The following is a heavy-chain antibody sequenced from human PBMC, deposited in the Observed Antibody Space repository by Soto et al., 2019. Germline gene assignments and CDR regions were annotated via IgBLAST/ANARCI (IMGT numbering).Heavy chain of an antibody. Sequence: ASVKVSCKASGYTFTSYYMHWVRQAPGQGLEWMGIISPSGGSTSYAQKFQGRVTMTTDTSTSTAYMELSSLRSEDTAVYYCASVGATNYYYYGMDVWGQGTTVTVSS. CDR3: ASVGATNYYYYGMDV. V-gene: IGHV1-46*01. D-gene: IGHD1-26*01. CDR1: GYTFTSYY. CDR2: ISPSGGST. J-gene: IGHJ6*02.